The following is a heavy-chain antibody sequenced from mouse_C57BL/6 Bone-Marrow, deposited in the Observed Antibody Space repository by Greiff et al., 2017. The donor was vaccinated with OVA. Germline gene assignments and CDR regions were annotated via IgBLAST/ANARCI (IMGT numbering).Heavy chain of an antibody. CDR1: GYTFTSYW. D-gene: IGHD1-1*01. CDR2: IDPSDSYT. V-gene: IGHV1-59*01. Sequence: VQLQESGAELVRPGTSVKLSCKASGYTFTSYWMHWVKQRPGQGLEWIGVIDPSDSYTNYNQKFKGKATLTVDTSSSTAYMQLSSLTSEDSAVYYCARNYGSSSDYWGQGTTLTVSS. CDR3: ARNYGSSSDY. J-gene: IGHJ2*01.